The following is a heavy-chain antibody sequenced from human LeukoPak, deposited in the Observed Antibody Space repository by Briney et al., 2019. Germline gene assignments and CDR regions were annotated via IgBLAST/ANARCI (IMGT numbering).Heavy chain of an antibody. Sequence: SVNVSCKASGGTFSLYAIGWVRQATGQGLERMGGIIPVYGAANYAQKFQGRVTIATDESTSTAYMELSSPRSDDTAVYYCARGGYSGYDPNYFNYWGQGTLVTVSS. CDR2: IIPVYGAA. CDR3: ARGGYSGYDPNYFNY. V-gene: IGHV1-69*05. CDR1: GGTFSLYA. J-gene: IGHJ4*02. D-gene: IGHD5-12*01.